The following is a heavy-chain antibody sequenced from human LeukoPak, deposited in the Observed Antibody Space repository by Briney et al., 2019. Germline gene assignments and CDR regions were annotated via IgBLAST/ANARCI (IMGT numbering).Heavy chain of an antibody. J-gene: IGHJ4*02. CDR3: ASRLFRTTNFDY. Sequence: GGSLRLSCAASGFTFSSSAMSWVRQVPGKGLEWVANIKQDGSEKNYVDSVKGRFTISRDNAKNSLYLQMNSLRAEDTAVYYCASRLFRTTNFDYWGQGTLVTVSS. D-gene: IGHD2-21*01. V-gene: IGHV3-7*01. CDR2: IKQDGSEK. CDR1: GFTFSSSA.